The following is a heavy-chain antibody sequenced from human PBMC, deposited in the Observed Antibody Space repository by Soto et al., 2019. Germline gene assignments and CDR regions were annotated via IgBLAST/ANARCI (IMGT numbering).Heavy chain of an antibody. D-gene: IGHD1-26*01. Sequence: QTLSLTCVISGDSVSSKSAAWNWIRQSPSRGLEWLGRTYYRSKWSTDYAVSMKSRIAINPDTSKNQFSLQLNSVTPEDTAVYYCTRALSGSYDSWGQGTLVTAPQ. CDR2: TYYRSKWST. CDR3: TRALSGSYDS. J-gene: IGHJ5*01. V-gene: IGHV6-1*01. CDR1: GDSVSSKSAA.